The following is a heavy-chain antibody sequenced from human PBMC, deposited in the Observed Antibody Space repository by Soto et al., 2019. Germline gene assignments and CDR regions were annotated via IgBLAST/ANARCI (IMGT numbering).Heavy chain of an antibody. CDR2: SSGSGGST. J-gene: IGHJ6*02. CDR3: AKFVTPAAMGHGMDV. Sequence: EVQLLESGGGLVQPGGSLRLSCAASGFTIRSYAMSWVRQAPGKGLAWVSSSSGSGGSTYYADSVKGRFTMSRDNSKNTLYLQMNSLRVEDTAVYYCAKFVTPAAMGHGMDVWGQGTAVTVSS. V-gene: IGHV3-23*01. CDR1: GFTIRSYA. D-gene: IGHD2-2*01.